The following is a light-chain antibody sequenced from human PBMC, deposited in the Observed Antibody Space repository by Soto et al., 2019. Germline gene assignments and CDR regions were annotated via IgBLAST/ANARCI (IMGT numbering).Light chain of an antibody. CDR1: SGHSSYA. CDR3: QTWGTGFRV. Sequence: QLVLTQSPSASASLGASVKLTCTLSSGHSSYAIAWLQQQPEKGPRYLMKLNSDGSHTKGDGIPDRFSGSSSGAERYLTISSLQSEDEADYYCQTWGTGFRVFGGGTKVTVL. J-gene: IGLJ3*02. V-gene: IGLV4-69*01. CDR2: LNSDGSH.